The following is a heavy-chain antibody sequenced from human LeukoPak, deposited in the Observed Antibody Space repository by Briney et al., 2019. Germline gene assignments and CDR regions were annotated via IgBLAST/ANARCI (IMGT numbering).Heavy chain of an antibody. J-gene: IGHJ6*03. CDR3: ARSHYYDSSGQHYYYYYMDV. D-gene: IGHD3-22*01. CDR2: IYHSGST. CDR1: GGSISSSNW. Sequence: SETLSLTCAVSGGSISSSNWWSWVRQPPGKELEWIGEIYHSGSTNYNPSLKSRVTISVDKSKNQFSLKLSSVTAADTAVYYCARSHYYDSSGQHYYYYYMDVWGKGTTVTVSS. V-gene: IGHV4-4*02.